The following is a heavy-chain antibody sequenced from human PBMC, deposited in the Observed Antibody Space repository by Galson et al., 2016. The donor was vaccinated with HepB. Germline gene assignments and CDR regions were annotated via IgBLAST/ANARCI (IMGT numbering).Heavy chain of an antibody. J-gene: IGHJ6*04. D-gene: IGHD1-26*01. Sequence: SLRLSCAASGFTFSNYGMTWVRQAPGKGLEVVSSIRRSGDSTDYADSVKGRFTISRDNSKNTLSLQMNILTADDTAIYYCVQGSTAPAVWGKGTTVTVSS. CDR1: GFTFSNYG. CDR3: VQGSTAPAV. CDR2: IRRSGDST. V-gene: IGHV3-23*01.